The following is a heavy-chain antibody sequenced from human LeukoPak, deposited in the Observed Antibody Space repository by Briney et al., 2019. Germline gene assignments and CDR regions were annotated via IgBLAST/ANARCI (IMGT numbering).Heavy chain of an antibody. CDR3: ARTHSSGWFVFDY. CDR2: IYYSGST. CDR1: GGSISSSSAY. D-gene: IGHD6-19*01. V-gene: IGHV4-61*01. J-gene: IGHJ4*02. Sequence: PSETLSLTCTVSGGSISSSSAYWRWIRQPPGKGLEWIGYIYYSGSTNYNPSLKSRVTISVDTSKNQFSLKLSSVTAADTAVYYCARTHSSGWFVFDYWGRGTLVTVSS.